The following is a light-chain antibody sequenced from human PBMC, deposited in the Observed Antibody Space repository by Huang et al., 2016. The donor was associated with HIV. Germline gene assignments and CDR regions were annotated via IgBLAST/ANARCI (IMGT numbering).Light chain of an antibody. J-gene: IGKJ3*01. CDR2: DAS. V-gene: IGKV3-15*01. Sequence: EIVMTQSPGTLSVSPGERATLSCRASQSVRSNLAWYQQKPGQAPRLLIYDASTRATGFPARFSCSGSGTQFTLSISSLQSEDFAVYYCQQYDNWPPFTFGPGTKVDIK. CDR1: QSVRSN. CDR3: QQYDNWPPFT.